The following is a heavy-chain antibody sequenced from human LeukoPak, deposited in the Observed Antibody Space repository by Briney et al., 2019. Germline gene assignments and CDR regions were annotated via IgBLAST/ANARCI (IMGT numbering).Heavy chain of an antibody. D-gene: IGHD1-26*01. CDR3: ARVSGSYFRSLYYFDY. CDR2: IYSSGST. CDR1: GGSISVYY. V-gene: IGHV4-59*01. Sequence: SETLSLTCSVSGGSISVYYWSWIRQPPGKGLEWIGHIYSSGSTNYNRSLKSRVTISLDTSRNQFSLEVNSVAAADTAVYYCARVSGSYFRSLYYFDYWGQGTLVTVSS. J-gene: IGHJ4*02.